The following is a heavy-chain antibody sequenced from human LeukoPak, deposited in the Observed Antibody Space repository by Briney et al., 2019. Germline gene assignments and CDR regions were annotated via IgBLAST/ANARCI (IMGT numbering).Heavy chain of an antibody. CDR2: IYYSGST. D-gene: IGHD3-22*01. CDR3: AGEKAPPVNYYDSSGVDFDY. J-gene: IGHJ4*02. V-gene: IGHV4-39*07. Sequence: SETLSLTCTVSGGSISSSSYYWGWIRQPPGKGLEWIGSIYYSGSTYYNPSLKSRVTISVDTSKNQFSLKLSSVTAADTAVYYCAGEKAPPVNYYDSSGVDFDYWGQGTLVTVSS. CDR1: GGSISSSSYY.